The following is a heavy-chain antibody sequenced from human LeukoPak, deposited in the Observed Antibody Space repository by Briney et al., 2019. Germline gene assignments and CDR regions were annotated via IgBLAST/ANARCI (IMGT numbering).Heavy chain of an antibody. CDR1: GGSFSGYY. J-gene: IGHJ4*02. V-gene: IGHV4-34*01. D-gene: IGHD2-2*01. Sequence: SETLSLTCAVYGGSFSGYYWSWSRQPPGKGLEWIGEINHSGSTNYNPSLKSRVTISVDTSKNQFSLKLSSVTAADTAVYYCARGRRWSYCSSTSCYARNYDFWSGPFDYWGQGTLVTVSS. CDR2: INHSGST. CDR3: ARGRRWSYCSSTSCYARNYDFWSGPFDY.